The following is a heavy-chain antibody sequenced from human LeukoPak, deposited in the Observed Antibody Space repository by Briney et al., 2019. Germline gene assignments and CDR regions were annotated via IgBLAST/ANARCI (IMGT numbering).Heavy chain of an antibody. D-gene: IGHD2-2*01. V-gene: IGHV4-34*01. Sequence: PSETLSLTCAVYGGSFSGYYWSWIRQPPGKGLEWIGEINHSGSTNYNPSLKSRVTILVDTSKNQFSLKLSSVTAADTAVYYCARGRLGSSTSSPHYYYGMDVWGQGTTVTVSS. CDR3: ARGRLGSSTSSPHYYYGMDV. J-gene: IGHJ6*02. CDR1: GGSFSGYY. CDR2: INHSGST.